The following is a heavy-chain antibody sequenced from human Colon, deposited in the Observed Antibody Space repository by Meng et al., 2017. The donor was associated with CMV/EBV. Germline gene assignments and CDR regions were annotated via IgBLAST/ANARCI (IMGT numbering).Heavy chain of an antibody. D-gene: IGHD2-21*01. CDR3: ARHILYSYYFDY. V-gene: IGHV4-39*01. CDR2: IYYSGST. J-gene: IGHJ4*02. CDR1: GGYLSGYY. Sequence: GSLRLSCAVSGGYLSGYYWGWIRQPPGKGLEWIGSIYYSGSTYYNPSLKSRVTISVDTSKNQFSLKLSSVTAADTSVYYCARHILYSYYFDYWGQGTLVTVSS.